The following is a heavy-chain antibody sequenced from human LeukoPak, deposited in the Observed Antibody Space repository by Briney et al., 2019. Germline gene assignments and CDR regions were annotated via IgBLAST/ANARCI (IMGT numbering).Heavy chain of an antibody. CDR2: IYYTGST. CDR1: GGSISSTSYY. CDR3: ARVLVGATKIPY. V-gene: IGHV4-39*01. Sequence: SETLSLTCTVSGGSISSTSYYWGWIRQPPGKGLEWIGSIYYTGSTYYNPSLKSRVTISVDTSKNQFSLKLSSVTAADTAAYSCARVLVGATKIPYWGQGTLVTVSS. D-gene: IGHD1-26*01. J-gene: IGHJ4*02.